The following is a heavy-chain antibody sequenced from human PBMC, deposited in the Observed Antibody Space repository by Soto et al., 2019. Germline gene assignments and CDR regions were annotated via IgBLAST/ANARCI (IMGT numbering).Heavy chain of an antibody. CDR2: ISYDGSNK. D-gene: IGHD3-10*01. J-gene: IGHJ6*02. V-gene: IGHV3-30*18. Sequence: GGSLRLSCAASGFTFSSYGMHWVRQAPGKGLEWVAVISYDGSNKYYADSVKGRFTIPRDNSKNTLYLQMNSLRAGDTAVYYCAKAYITMVRGVIMRAGYYYGMDVWGQGTTVTVSS. CDR3: AKAYITMVRGVIMRAGYYYGMDV. CDR1: GFTFSSYG.